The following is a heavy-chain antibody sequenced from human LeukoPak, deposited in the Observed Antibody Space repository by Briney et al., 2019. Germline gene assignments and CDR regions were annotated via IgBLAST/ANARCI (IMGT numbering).Heavy chain of an antibody. CDR3: ARERERGYCTNGVCYTGWFDP. CDR1: GGTFSSYA. Sequence: GSSVKVSCKASGGTFSSYAISWLRQAPGQGLEWMGGIIPIFGTANYAQKFQSRVTITTDESTSTAYMELSSLRSEDTAVYYCARERERGYCTNGVCYTGWFDPWGQGTLVTVSS. J-gene: IGHJ5*02. CDR2: IIPIFGTA. D-gene: IGHD2-8*01. V-gene: IGHV1-69*05.